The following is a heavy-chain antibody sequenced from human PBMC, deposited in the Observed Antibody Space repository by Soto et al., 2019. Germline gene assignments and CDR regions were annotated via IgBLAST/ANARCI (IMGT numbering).Heavy chain of an antibody. CDR3: ARESTAERTYYYYYGMDV. D-gene: IGHD1-1*01. Sequence: GGSLRLSCAASGFTFSSYSMNWVRQAPGKGLEWVSHISSSSSTIYYADSVKGRFTISRDNAKNSLYLQMNSLRDEDTAVYYCARESTAERTYYYYYGMDVWGQGTTVTVSS. V-gene: IGHV3-48*02. CDR2: ISSSSSTI. J-gene: IGHJ6*02. CDR1: GFTFSSYS.